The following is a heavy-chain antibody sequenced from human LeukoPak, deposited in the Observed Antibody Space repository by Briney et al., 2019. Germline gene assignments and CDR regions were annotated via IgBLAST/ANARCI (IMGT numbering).Heavy chain of an antibody. V-gene: IGHV4-39*07. Sequence: SETLSLTCTVSGGSISSSSYYWGWIRQPPGKGLEWIGSIYYSGSTYYNPSLKGRVTISVDTSKNQFSLKLSSVTAADTAVYYCARDSVATGKFDYWGQGTLVTVSS. J-gene: IGHJ4*02. CDR1: GGSISSSSYY. CDR2: IYYSGST. D-gene: IGHD6-25*01. CDR3: ARDSVATGKFDY.